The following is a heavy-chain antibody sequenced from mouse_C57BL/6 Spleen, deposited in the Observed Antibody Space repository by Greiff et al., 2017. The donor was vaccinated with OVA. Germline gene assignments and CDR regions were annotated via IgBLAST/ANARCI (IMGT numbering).Heavy chain of an antibody. V-gene: IGHV1-50*01. CDR1: GYTFTSYW. Sequence: QVQLKQPGAELVKPGASVKLSCKASGYTFTSYWMQWVKQRPGQGLEWIGEIDPSDSYTNYNQKFKGKATLTVDTSSSTAYMQLSSLTSEDSAVYYCARGTNSFFGYWGQGTTLTVSS. D-gene: IGHD4-1*01. CDR2: IDPSDSYT. CDR3: ARGTNSFFGY. J-gene: IGHJ2*01.